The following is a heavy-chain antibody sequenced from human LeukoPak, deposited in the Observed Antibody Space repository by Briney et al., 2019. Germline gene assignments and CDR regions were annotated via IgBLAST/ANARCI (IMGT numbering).Heavy chain of an antibody. D-gene: IGHD3-22*01. J-gene: IGHJ4*02. Sequence: PGXXLRLSCAASGFTFSSYAMSWVRQAPGKGLEWVSAISGSGGSTYYADSVKGGFTISRENSKKTLYMQMNSLRAEETAVYYCAKVKGYDSSGYYLYYFDYWGQGTLVTVSS. CDR1: GFTFSSYA. CDR2: ISGSGGST. CDR3: AKVKGYDSSGYYLYYFDY. V-gene: IGHV3-23*01.